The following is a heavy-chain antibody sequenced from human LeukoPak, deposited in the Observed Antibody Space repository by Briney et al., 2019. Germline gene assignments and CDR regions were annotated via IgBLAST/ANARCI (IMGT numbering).Heavy chain of an antibody. J-gene: IGHJ6*02. CDR2: INPNSGGT. CDR3: ARVQHFDYYGMDV. Sequence: ASVKVSCKASGYTFTGYYMHWVRQAPGQGLEWMGWINPNSGGTNYAQKFQGWVTMTRDTSISTAYVELSRLRSDDTAVYYCARVQHFDYYGMDVWGQGTTVTVSS. CDR1: GYTFTGYY. D-gene: IGHD2/OR15-2a*01. V-gene: IGHV1-2*04.